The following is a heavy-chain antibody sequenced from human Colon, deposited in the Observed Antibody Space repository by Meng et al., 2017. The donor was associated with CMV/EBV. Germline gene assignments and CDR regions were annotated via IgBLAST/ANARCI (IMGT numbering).Heavy chain of an antibody. CDR1: GCTFTRHY. V-gene: IGHV1-46*01. D-gene: IGHD5/OR15-5a*01. J-gene: IGHJ5*02. Sequence: SGCTFTRHYMHWVRQAPGQGLEWVRIINPSGDRTIIIEKCQSRLTMTRDTTTSTAYMELTSLTSEDTAVYYCARDNSVTDSWGFDPWGQGTLVTVSS. CDR3: ARDNSVTDSWGFDP. CDR2: INPSGDRT.